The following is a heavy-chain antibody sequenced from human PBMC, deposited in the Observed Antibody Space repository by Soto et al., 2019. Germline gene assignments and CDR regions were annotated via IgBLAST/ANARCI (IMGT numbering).Heavy chain of an antibody. J-gene: IGHJ6*02. CDR3: AKDIGCSGGSCYHLDYYYYGMDV. D-gene: IGHD2-15*01. CDR2: ISWDGGST. V-gene: IGHV3-43*01. Sequence: GGSLRLSCAASGFTFDDYTMHWVRQAPGKGLEWVSLISWDGGSTYYADSVKGRFTISRDNSKNSLYLQMNSLRTEDTALYYCAKDIGCSGGSCYHLDYYYYGMDVWGQGTTVTVSS. CDR1: GFTFDDYT.